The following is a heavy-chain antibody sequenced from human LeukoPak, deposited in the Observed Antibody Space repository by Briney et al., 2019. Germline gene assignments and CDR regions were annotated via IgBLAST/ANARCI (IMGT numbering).Heavy chain of an antibody. CDR1: GDSVSSSSNY. CDR2: IYYTGST. D-gene: IGHD2-21*01. CDR3: ARQFGGGADSNFDY. Sequence: SETLSLTCTVSGDSVSSSSNYWGWIRQPPGKGLEWIGNIYYTGSTYYNPSLKSRVTISVDTSNNQFSLKLSSVTAADTAVYYCARQFGGGADSNFDYWGQGTLVTVSS. V-gene: IGHV4-39*01. J-gene: IGHJ4*02.